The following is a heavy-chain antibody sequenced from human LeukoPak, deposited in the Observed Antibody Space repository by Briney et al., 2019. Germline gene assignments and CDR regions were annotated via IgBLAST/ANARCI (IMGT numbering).Heavy chain of an antibody. J-gene: IGHJ4*02. D-gene: IGHD2-15*01. CDR2: INPSGGST. Sequence: ASVKVSCKASGYTFTSYYMHWLRQAPGQGLEWMGIINPSGGSTSYAQKFQGRVTMTRDTSTSTVYMELSSLRSEDTAVYYCARDGEGYCSGGSCYYFDYWGQGTLVTVSS. CDR1: GYTFTSYY. CDR3: ARDGEGYCSGGSCYYFDY. V-gene: IGHV1-46*01.